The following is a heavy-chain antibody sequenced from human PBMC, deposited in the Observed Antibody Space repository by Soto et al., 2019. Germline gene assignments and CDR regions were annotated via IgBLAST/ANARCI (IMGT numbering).Heavy chain of an antibody. D-gene: IGHD2-21*02. Sequence: EVQLVESGGGLVQPGESLRLSCAASGFTVSTNYMSWVRQSPEKGLEWVSVIYSGGSTYYADSVKGRFTISRDKSKNTLYLQMNSLRAEDTAVYYCAGHGIVMLTAPFDYWGQGTQVTVSS. CDR1: GFTVSTNY. J-gene: IGHJ4*02. V-gene: IGHV3-66*04. CDR2: IYSGGST. CDR3: AGHGIVMLTAPFDY.